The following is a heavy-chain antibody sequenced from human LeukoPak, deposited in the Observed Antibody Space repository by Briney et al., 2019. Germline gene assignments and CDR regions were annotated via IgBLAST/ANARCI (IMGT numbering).Heavy chain of an antibody. J-gene: IGHJ1*01. CDR3: VRDLLGSGSTTAYLYH. V-gene: IGHV3-21*01. D-gene: IGHD3-10*01. CDR2: ISRRSRHV. Sequence: GGSLTLSCAASGFTFSDYSMNWVRQAPGKGLEWVSSISRRSRHVYYAGSVKGRFTISRDDARNSLYLQMNSLRAEDMAVYFCVRDLLGSGSTTAYLYHWGQGTLVTVSS. CDR1: GFTFSDYS.